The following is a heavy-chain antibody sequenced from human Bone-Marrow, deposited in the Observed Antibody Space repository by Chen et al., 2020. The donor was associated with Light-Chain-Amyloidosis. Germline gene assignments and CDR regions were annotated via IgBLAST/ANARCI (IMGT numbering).Heavy chain of an antibody. CDR1: GFTFGRHS. CDR2: ISTSSSYI. CDR3: VREVYDYNYGASYYYYSMDV. Sequence: EVQLLESGGGLVKPGGSLRLSCAASGFTFGRHSMHWVRQAPGKGLEWVSSISTSSSYIHYADSRKGRFTISRDNAKNALFLQMNSLRAEDTAVYYCVREVYDYNYGASYYYYSMDVWGQGTTVTVSS. J-gene: IGHJ6*02. D-gene: IGHD5-18*01. V-gene: IGHV3-21*02.